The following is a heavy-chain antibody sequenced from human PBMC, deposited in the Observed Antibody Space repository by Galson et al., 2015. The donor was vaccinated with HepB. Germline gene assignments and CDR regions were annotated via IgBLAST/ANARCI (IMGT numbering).Heavy chain of an antibody. Sequence: SLRLSCAASGFTFSNYAMNWVRQAPGKGLEWVSGISDNGGSTYYADSVKGRFTIPRDNSKNTLYLQMNSLRAEDTAVYYCAKDPGYYDFWNGYYIFDYWGQGTRVTVSS. J-gene: IGHJ4*02. CDR3: AKDPGYYDFWNGYYIFDY. CDR1: GFTFSNYA. D-gene: IGHD3-3*01. V-gene: IGHV3-23*01. CDR2: ISDNGGST.